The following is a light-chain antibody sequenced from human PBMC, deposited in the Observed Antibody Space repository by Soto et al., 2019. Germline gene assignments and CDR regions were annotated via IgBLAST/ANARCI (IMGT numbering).Light chain of an antibody. CDR2: EVS. CDR1: SSDVGSYNL. J-gene: IGLJ1*01. V-gene: IGLV2-23*02. CDR3: CSYAV. Sequence: QSXLTQPASXSGSPGQSITISCTGTSSDVGSYNLVSWYQQHPGKAPKLMIYEVSKRPSGVSNRFSGSKSGNTASLTISGLQAEDEADYYCCSYAVFGTGTKVTVL.